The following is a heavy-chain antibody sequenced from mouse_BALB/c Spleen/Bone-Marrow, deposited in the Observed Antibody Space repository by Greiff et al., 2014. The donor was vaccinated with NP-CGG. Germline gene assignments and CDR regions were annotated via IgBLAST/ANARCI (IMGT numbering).Heavy chain of an antibody. Sequence: VKLMESGAELVRPGTSVKMSCKAAGYTFPNYWIGWVKQRPGHGLEWIGDIYPGGGYTNYNEKFKGKATLTADTSSSTAYMQLSSLTSEDSAIYYCARGYGSSSYDTDYWGQGTSVTVSS. CDR3: ARGYGSSSYDTDY. CDR1: GYTFPNYW. D-gene: IGHD1-1*01. CDR2: IYPGGGYT. J-gene: IGHJ4*01. V-gene: IGHV1-63*02.